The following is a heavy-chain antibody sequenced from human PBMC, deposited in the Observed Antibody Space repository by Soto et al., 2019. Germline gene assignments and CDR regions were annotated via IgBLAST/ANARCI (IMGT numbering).Heavy chain of an antibody. J-gene: IGHJ4*02. Sequence: EVQLVESGGGLVKPGGSLRLSCAASGFTFSNAWMNWVRQAPGKGLEWVGRIKSKTDGGTTDYAAPVKGRFTISRDYSKNTLYLQMNSLKTEDTAVYYCTTMAARAPNEDYWGQGTLVTVSS. CDR1: GFTFSNAW. CDR2: IKSKTDGGTT. D-gene: IGHD6-6*01. CDR3: TTMAARAPNEDY. V-gene: IGHV3-15*07.